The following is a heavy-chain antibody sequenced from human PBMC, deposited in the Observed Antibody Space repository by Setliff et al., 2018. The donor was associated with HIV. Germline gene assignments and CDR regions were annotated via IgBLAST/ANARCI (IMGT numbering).Heavy chain of an antibody. J-gene: IGHJ4*02. V-gene: IGHV1-46*03. CDR3: ASGFRATVPDY. CDR1: GGTFTRNC. Sequence: ASVKVSCKVSGGTFTRNCISWVRQAPGQGLEWMGIINSSGDSTSYAQKFQGRVTMTRDTSTSTVYMELSSLTYEDTAIYYCASGFRATVPDYWGQGTLVTVSS. D-gene: IGHD4-17*01. CDR2: INSSGDST.